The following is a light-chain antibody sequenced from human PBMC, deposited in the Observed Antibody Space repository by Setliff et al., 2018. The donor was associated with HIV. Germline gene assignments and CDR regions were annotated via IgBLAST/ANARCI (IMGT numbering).Light chain of an antibody. V-gene: IGLV2-14*03. J-gene: IGLJ1*01. CDR1: SSDVGGYNY. Sequence: QSVLTQPASVSGSPGQSITISCTGTSSDVGGYNYVSWYQQHPGKAPKLMIYDVSDRPSGVSNRFPGSKSGNTASLTISGLQAEDEADYSCSSYTSTSTLYVFGTGTKVTVL. CDR2: DVS. CDR3: SSYTSTSTLYV.